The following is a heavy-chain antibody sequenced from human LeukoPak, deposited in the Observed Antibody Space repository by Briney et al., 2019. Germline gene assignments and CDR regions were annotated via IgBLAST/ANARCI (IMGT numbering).Heavy chain of an antibody. D-gene: IGHD3-10*01. Sequence: SETLSLTCTVSGDSISNHYWNWIRQPLGKGLEWIGYVFSSGSTDYNPSLKSRVTISLDTSRNLFSLSLTSVTAADTAVYYCGRHFGGSSGSFYTEYWGQGTLVNVLS. CDR2: VFSSGST. J-gene: IGHJ4*01. CDR1: GDSISNHY. CDR3: GRHFGGSSGSFYTEY. V-gene: IGHV4-59*08.